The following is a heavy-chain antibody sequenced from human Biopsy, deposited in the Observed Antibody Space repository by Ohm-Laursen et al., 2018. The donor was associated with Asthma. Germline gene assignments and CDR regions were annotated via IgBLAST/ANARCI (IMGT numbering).Heavy chain of an antibody. CDR3: ARGQKSAGDRWFDP. V-gene: IGHV1-2*06. CDR1: GYTFIGCH. Sequence: ASVKVSCKASGYTFIGCHIHWMRQVPGQGLEWMGRINPNSGGTNYAQKFQGRVTMTRDTSISTAYMEVSRLRSNDTAVYYCARGQKSAGDRWFDPWGQGTLVTVSS. D-gene: IGHD6-13*01. CDR2: INPNSGGT. J-gene: IGHJ5*02.